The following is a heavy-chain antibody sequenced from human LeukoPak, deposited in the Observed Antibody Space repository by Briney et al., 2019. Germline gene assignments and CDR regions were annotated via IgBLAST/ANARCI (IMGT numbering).Heavy chain of an antibody. V-gene: IGHV3-30*18. J-gene: IGHJ4*02. D-gene: IGHD3-16*02. CDR3: AKNNSVWGSYRSLDY. Sequence: GGSLRLSCAASGFTFSSYGMHWVRQAPGKGLEWVAVISYDGSNKYYADSVKGRFTISRDNSKNTLYLQMNSLRAEDTAVYCCAKNNSVWGSYRSLDYWGQGILVTVSS. CDR1: GFTFSSYG. CDR2: ISYDGSNK.